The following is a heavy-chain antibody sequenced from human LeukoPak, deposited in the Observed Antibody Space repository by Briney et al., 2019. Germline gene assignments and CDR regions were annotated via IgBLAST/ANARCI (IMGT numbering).Heavy chain of an antibody. CDR2: LGRSGEYK. Sequence: GGSLRLSCAASGFSFTDYSMSWVRQAPGKGLEWVAGLGRSGEYKYYADSVKGRFTISRDNSKDTVSLQMNSLRAEDSAIYFCVKDRPCETCMPMDAWGQGSGVTVSS. V-gene: IGHV3-23*01. CDR3: VKDRPCETCMPMDA. J-gene: IGHJ6*02. CDR1: GFSFTDYS. D-gene: IGHD2-2*01.